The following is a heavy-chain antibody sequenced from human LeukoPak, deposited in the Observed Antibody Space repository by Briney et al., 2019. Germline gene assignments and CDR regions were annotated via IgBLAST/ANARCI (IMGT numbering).Heavy chain of an antibody. D-gene: IGHD6-13*01. CDR1: GYTFTSYG. CDR2: ISAYNGNT. J-gene: IGHJ4*02. V-gene: IGHV1-18*01. CDR3: AGVFISSSWSHEGY. Sequence: ASVKVSCKASGYTFTSYGISWVRQAPGHGLEWMGWISAYNGNTNYAQKLQGRVTMTTDTSTSTAYMELRSPRSDDKAVYYCAGVFISSSWSHEGYWGQGTLVTVSS.